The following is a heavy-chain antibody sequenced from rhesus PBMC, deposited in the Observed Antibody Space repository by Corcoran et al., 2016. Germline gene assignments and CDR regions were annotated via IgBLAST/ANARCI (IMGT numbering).Heavy chain of an antibody. D-gene: IGHD6-31*01. J-gene: IGHJ4*01. CDR1: GYSISSGYV. V-gene: IGHV4-127*01. Sequence: QVKLQESGPGLVKPSETLSLTCAVSGYSISSGYVWSWIRQPPGKGLEWIGYIGGRSRSTNYNPSLNSRGTISKDSSKNHVSLKLSAGTAADTAVYYCAREVSAALDDWCQGVLVTVSS. CDR2: IGGRSRST. CDR3: AREVSAALDD.